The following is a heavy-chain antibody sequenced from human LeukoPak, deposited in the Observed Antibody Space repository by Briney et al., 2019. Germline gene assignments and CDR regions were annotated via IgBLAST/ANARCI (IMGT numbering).Heavy chain of an antibody. CDR3: ARDILYDFWSGLDY. CDR1: GFTFSSYS. J-gene: IGHJ4*02. D-gene: IGHD3-3*01. Sequence: GGSLRLSCAASGFTFSSYSMNWVRQAPGKGLEWVSSISSSSSYIYYADSVKGRFTISRDNAKNSLCLQMNSLRAEDTAVYYCARDILYDFWSGLDYWGQGTLVTVSS. CDR2: ISSSSSYI. V-gene: IGHV3-21*01.